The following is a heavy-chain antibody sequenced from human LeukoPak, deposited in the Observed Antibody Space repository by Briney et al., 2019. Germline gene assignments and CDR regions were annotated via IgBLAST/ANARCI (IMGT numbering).Heavy chain of an antibody. CDR1: GFTFSHYA. CDR2: IWSDGTNK. V-gene: IGHV3-33*01. J-gene: IGHJ4*02. CDR3: ARDAQRGFDYTNSLQF. D-gene: IGHD4-11*01. Sequence: GGSLRDSRAAAGFTFSHYAMHWVRQAPGKGLEWVAVIWSDGTNKYYAASVKGRFTISRDDSDKTVYLQMNSLRPEDTGVYYCARDAQRGFDYTNSLQFWGQG.